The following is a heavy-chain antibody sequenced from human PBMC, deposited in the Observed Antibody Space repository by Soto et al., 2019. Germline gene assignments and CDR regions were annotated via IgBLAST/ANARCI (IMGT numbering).Heavy chain of an antibody. V-gene: IGHV3-23*01. Sequence: EVQLLESGGGLVQPGGSLRLSCAASGLTFSTYAMNWVRQTPGKGLDWVSGISGTGGGTYYAGSVKGRFTISRDNSKNTLYLQMHSLRAEDTAVYYCAKDRTVYYDFWSGPPSLDVWGQGTTVTVSS. CDR2: ISGTGGGT. CDR1: GLTFSTYA. D-gene: IGHD3-3*01. J-gene: IGHJ6*02. CDR3: AKDRTVYYDFWSGPPSLDV.